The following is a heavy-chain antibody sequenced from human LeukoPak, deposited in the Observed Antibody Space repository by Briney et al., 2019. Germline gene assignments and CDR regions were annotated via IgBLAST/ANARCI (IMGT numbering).Heavy chain of an antibody. V-gene: IGHV4-4*09. CDR2: IYSSGST. D-gene: IGHD2-21*02. CDR3: ARPLTASSVCIEY. Sequence: PSETLSLTCTVSGGSISSYYWSWIRQPPGKGLEWIGYIYSSGSTNYNPSLKSRGTISIDTAKNHFSLKLSSVTAAATAVYYCARPLTASSVCIEYWGQGTLVTVSS. CDR1: GGSISSYY. J-gene: IGHJ4*02.